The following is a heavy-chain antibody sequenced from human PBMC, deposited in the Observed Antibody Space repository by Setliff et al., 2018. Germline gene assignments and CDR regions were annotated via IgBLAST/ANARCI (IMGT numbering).Heavy chain of an antibody. CDR2: INPDSGDT. CDR3: ARISPSYCNNDGCYAAEGF. D-gene: IGHD2-2*01. V-gene: IGHV1-2*02. Sequence: ASVKVSCKATGYTLSRHYMHWVRQAPGQGLEWLGWINPDSGDTNLAQKFQGRVTMTRDTSITTAYMELHSLTSDDTATYFCARISPSYCNNDGCYAAEGFWGQGTLVTVSS. J-gene: IGHJ4*02. CDR1: GYTLSRHY.